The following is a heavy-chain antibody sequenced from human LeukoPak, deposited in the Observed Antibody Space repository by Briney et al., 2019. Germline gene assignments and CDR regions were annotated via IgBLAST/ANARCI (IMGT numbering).Heavy chain of an antibody. J-gene: IGHJ4*02. CDR1: RFTFSSYE. CDR2: ISSSGSTR. V-gene: IGHV3-48*03. D-gene: IGHD3/OR15-3a*01. Sequence: GGSLRLSCAASRFTFSSYEMNWVRQAPGKGLEWVSYISSSGSTRYYADSVKSRFTISRVNAKNSLYLQMNSLRAEDTAIYYCARDDLPWGYFDYWGQGTLVTVSS. CDR3: ARDDLPWGYFDY.